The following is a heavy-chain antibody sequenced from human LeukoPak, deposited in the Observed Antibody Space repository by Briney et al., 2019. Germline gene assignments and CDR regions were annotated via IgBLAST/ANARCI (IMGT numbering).Heavy chain of an antibody. J-gene: IGHJ4*02. D-gene: IGHD2-2*01. CDR2: VSTDGSTT. Sequence: GGSLRLCCTASGFTFSSSWMHWVRQAAGKGLGWVSHVSTDGSTTAFAASVKGRFTISRDNSKNTLYLQMNSLRAEDTALYYCAKDSLAYCTSSSCFDFDFWGQGALVTVSS. V-gene: IGHV3-74*01. CDR3: AKDSLAYCTSSSCFDFDF. CDR1: GFTFSSSW.